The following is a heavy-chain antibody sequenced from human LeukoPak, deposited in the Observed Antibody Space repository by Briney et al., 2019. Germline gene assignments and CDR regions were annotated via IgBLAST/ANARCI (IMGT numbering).Heavy chain of an antibody. CDR3: AELGITMIGGV. Sequence: GGSLRLSCVASGFTFSSHWMHWVRQAPGKGLEWVSYISSSGSTIYYADSVKGRFTISRDNAKNSLYPQMNSLRAEDTAVYYCAELGITMIGGVWGKGTTVTISS. D-gene: IGHD3-10*02. V-gene: IGHV3-48*04. J-gene: IGHJ6*04. CDR1: GFTFSSHW. CDR2: ISSSGSTI.